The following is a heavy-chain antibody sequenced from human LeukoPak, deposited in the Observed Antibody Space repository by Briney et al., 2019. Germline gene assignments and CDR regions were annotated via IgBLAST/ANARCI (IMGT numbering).Heavy chain of an antibody. J-gene: IGHJ4*02. CDR1: GFTFSSYS. D-gene: IGHD4/OR15-4a*01. CDR2: IGSRTGNI. Sequence: PGGSLRLSCAASGFTFSSYSMNWVRQAPGKGLEWVAFIGSRTGNIYYPDSVKGRFSISRDNAKDSVYLQMNSLRADDTAVYYCARETEPLDYGDSTNLDYWGQGTLVTASS. V-gene: IGHV3-21*01. CDR3: ARETEPLDYGDSTNLDY.